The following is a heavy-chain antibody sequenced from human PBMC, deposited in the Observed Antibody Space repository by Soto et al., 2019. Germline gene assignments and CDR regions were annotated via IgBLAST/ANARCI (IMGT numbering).Heavy chain of an antibody. CDR1: GFPVSDAW. J-gene: IGHJ5*02. Sequence: GGSLRLSCAASGFPVSDAWRSWVRQPPGKGLEWVGRIRSETDGGTIDYAAPVKGRFIISRDDSKNTLYLQMNSLQTEDTAMYYCTTDAANNWNDAWFDPWGQGTLVTVSS. CDR2: IRSETDGGTI. V-gene: IGHV3-15*01. D-gene: IGHD1-20*01. CDR3: TTDAANNWNDAWFDP.